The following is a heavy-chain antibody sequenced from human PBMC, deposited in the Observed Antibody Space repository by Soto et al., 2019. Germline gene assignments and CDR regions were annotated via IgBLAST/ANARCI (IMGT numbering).Heavy chain of an antibody. Sequence: LRLSCAASGFTFSSYDMHWVRQATGKGLEWVSAIGTAGDTYYPGSVKGRFTISRENAKNSLYLQMNSLRAGDTAVYYCARGGYSGYAHYYYYYMDVWGKGTTVTVSS. CDR1: GFTFSSYD. V-gene: IGHV3-13*01. CDR2: IGTAGDT. D-gene: IGHD5-12*01. CDR3: ARGGYSGYAHYYYYYMDV. J-gene: IGHJ6*03.